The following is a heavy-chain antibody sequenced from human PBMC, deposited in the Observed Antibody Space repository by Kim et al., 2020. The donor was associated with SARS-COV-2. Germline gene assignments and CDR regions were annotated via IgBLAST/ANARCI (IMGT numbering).Heavy chain of an antibody. CDR2: IYHSGST. CDR1: GGSISSSNW. Sequence: SETLSLTCAVSGGSISSSNWWSWVRQPPGKGLEWSGEIYHSGSTNYNPSLKSRVTISVDKSKNQFSLKLSSVTAADTAVYYCAKASITFGGVIVAGPHDAFDTWGQGTMVTVSS. J-gene: IGHJ3*02. V-gene: IGHV4-4*02. D-gene: IGHD3-16*02. CDR3: AKASITFGGVIVAGPHDAFDT.